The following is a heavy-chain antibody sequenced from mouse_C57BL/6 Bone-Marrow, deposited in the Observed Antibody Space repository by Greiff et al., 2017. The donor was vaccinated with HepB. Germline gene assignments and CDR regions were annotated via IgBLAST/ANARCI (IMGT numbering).Heavy chain of an antibody. V-gene: IGHV1-62-2*01. J-gene: IGHJ4*01. CDR1: GYTFTEYT. CDR2: FYPGSGSI. D-gene: IGHD2-4*01. Sequence: QVHVKQSGAELVKPGASVKLSCKASGYTFTEYTIHWVKQRSGQGLEWIGWFYPGSGSIKYNEKFKDKATLTADKSSSTVYMELSRLTSEDSAVYFCARHEVAPYDSLYAMDYWGQGTSVTVSS. CDR3: ARHEVAPYDSLYAMDY.